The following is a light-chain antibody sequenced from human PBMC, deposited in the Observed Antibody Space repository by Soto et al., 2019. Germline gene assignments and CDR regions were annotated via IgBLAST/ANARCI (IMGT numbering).Light chain of an antibody. CDR2: GAS. V-gene: IGKV3-15*01. CDR3: HQYNDGPGGT. CDR1: QSVSNN. J-gene: IGKJ1*01. Sequence: EIVTTQSPATLSVSPGEGATLSCRASQSVSNNVAWYQQKPGQAPRLLIFGASTRATGIPVRSSGSGSGRQFTLTISSLQSEDFAVYHCHQYNDGPGGTFGQGTKVDIK.